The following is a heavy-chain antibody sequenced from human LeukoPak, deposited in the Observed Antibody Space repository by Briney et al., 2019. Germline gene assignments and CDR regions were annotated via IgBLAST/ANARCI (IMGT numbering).Heavy chain of an antibody. J-gene: IGHJ1*01. CDR2: ISYDGSNK. D-gene: IGHD1-26*01. V-gene: IGHV3-30*03. CDR3: ARDQLGVAATQYFQH. Sequence: GGSLRLSCAASGFTFSSYGMHWVRQAPGKGLEWVAVISYDGSNKYYADSVKGRFTISRDNAKNSLYLQMNSLRAEDTAVYYCARDQLGVAATQYFQHWGQGTLVTVSS. CDR1: GFTFSSYG.